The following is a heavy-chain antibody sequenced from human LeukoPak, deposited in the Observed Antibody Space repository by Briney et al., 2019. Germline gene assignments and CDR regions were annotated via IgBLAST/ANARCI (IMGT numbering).Heavy chain of an antibody. Sequence: SVKVSCKASGYTFTSYDINWVRQAPGQGLEWLGGNIPIFGTANYAQKFQGRVTITTDGSTSTAYMELSSLRSEDTAVYYCARGSSSSWSRGAFDIWGQGTMVTVSS. D-gene: IGHD6-13*01. CDR2: NIPIFGTA. V-gene: IGHV1-69*05. CDR1: GYTFTSYD. CDR3: ARGSSSSWSRGAFDI. J-gene: IGHJ3*02.